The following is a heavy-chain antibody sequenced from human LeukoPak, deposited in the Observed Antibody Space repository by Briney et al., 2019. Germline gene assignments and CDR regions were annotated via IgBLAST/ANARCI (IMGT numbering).Heavy chain of an antibody. Sequence: GGSLRLSCAASGFTLSGYSMNWVRQAPGKGLEWVSSISSSSSYIYYADSVKGRFTISRDNSKNTLSLQMTTLRPDDTAVYYCVRDATVGAAYFDFWGQGALVAVS. V-gene: IGHV3-21*01. CDR3: VRDATVGAAYFDF. J-gene: IGHJ4*02. CDR2: ISSSSSYI. CDR1: GFTLSGYS. D-gene: IGHD6-13*01.